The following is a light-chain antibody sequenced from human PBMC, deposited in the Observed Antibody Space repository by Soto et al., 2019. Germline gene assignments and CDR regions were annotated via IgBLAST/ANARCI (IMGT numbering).Light chain of an antibody. CDR1: QGVTSY. CDR2: DVS. J-gene: IGKJ5*01. V-gene: IGKV3-11*01. Sequence: EIGLTQSPATLSLSPGETATLSCRDSQGVTSYLAWYQQKPGQAPRLLIYDVSNRASGIPARFSGSGSETDFTLTISSLEPEDFAVYYCQQRSDWPLTFGQGTRREI. CDR3: QQRSDWPLT.